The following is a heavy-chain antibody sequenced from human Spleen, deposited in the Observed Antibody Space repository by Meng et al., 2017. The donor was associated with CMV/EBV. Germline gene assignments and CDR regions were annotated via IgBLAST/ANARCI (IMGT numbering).Heavy chain of an antibody. D-gene: IGHD3-3*01. CDR3: ARRWVTIFGVVTPPDY. Sequence: RQLQESGPVLVKPSETLSLTCTVSGGSISSSSYYWGWIRQPPGKGLEWIGSIYYSGSTYYNPSLKSRVTISVDTSKNQFSLKLSSVTAADTAVYYCARRWVTIFGVVTPPDYWGQGTLVTVSS. J-gene: IGHJ4*02. V-gene: IGHV4-39*07. CDR1: GGSISSSSYY. CDR2: IYYSGST.